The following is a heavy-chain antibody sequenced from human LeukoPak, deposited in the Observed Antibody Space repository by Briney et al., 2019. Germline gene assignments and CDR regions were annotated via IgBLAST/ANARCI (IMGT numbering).Heavy chain of an antibody. D-gene: IGHD3-10*01. V-gene: IGHV4-59*01. J-gene: IGHJ4*02. CDR1: GGSISSYY. CDR2: ISYSGST. Sequence: SETLSLTCIVSGGSISSYYWNWVRQPPGKELEWIGYISYSGSTSYNPSLKSRVTMSVDTSNNQFSLKMCSVTAADTAVYYCAGGFLHGSPDCWGQGTLVTVSS. CDR3: AGGFLHGSPDC.